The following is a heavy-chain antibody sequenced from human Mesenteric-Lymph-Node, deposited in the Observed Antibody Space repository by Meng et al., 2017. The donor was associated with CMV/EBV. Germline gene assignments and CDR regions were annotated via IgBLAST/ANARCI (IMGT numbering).Heavy chain of an antibody. J-gene: IGHJ5*02. V-gene: IGHV4-59*01. CDR2: IYYSGST. Sequence: GSLRLSCNVSGDSISSYYWSWIRQPPGKGLEWIGYIYYSGSTNYNPSLKSRVTISVDTSKNQFSLKLSSVTAADTAVYYCARGRTWFDPWGQGTLVTVSS. CDR3: ARGRTWFDP. CDR1: GDSISSYY.